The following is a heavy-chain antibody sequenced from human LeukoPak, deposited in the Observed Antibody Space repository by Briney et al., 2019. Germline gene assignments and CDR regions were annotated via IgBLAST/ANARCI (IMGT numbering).Heavy chain of an antibody. D-gene: IGHD5-18*01. CDR3: TTDPAGYLMYTWLDP. J-gene: IGHJ5*02. CDR2: SRGKADGGTT. V-gene: IGHV3-15*01. Sequence: PGGSLRLSCEASGFTFSNAWMSWVRQAPGKGLEWVGRSRGKADGGTTDYAAPVKGRFVITRDDSINTLYLQMNSLKTEDTAVYYCTTDPAGYLMYTWLDPWGQGTLVTVSS. CDR1: GFTFSNAW.